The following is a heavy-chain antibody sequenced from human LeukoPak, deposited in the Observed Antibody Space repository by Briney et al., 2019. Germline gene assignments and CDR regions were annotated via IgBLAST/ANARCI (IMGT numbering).Heavy chain of an antibody. J-gene: IGHJ5*02. V-gene: IGHV3-74*01. CDR2: INGDGSST. Sequence: GGSLRLSCAASGFTFSSYWMHWVRQAPGKGLVWVSRINGDGSSTTYADSVKGRFTISRDNAKNTLYLQMNSLRAEDTAVYYCASTLVGTTSGYSWGQGTLVIVSS. CDR3: ASTLVGTTSGYS. CDR1: GFTFSSYW. D-gene: IGHD1-26*01.